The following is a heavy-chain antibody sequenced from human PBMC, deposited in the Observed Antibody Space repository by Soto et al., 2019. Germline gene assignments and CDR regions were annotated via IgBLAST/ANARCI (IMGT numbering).Heavy chain of an antibody. CDR2: TSGSGRRT. Sequence: EVQLVESGDALVQPGGSLRVSCEGSGFTFSTYGMHWVRQAPGKGLEFVSSTSGSGRRTSYADSVKGRFIISRDNSKNMLYLQMGSLRIEDTGVYYCARGRGDYENWNFDLWGRGSLVTVSS. CDR1: GFTFSTYG. CDR3: ARGRGDYENWNFDL. D-gene: IGHD4-17*01. J-gene: IGHJ2*01. V-gene: IGHV3-64*02.